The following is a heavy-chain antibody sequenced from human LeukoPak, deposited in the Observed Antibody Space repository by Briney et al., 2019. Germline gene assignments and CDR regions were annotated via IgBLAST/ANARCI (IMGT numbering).Heavy chain of an antibody. D-gene: IGHD2-2*01. CDR1: GGSISSSTYY. Sequence: PSETLSLTWTVSGGSISSSTYYCGWIRQSPGKGLEWIGSIYYSGTTYYNPSLKSRVTISVDTSKNQFSLKLSSVTAADTAVYYCARAQEGPGGPDYWGQGTLVTVSS. J-gene: IGHJ4*02. CDR3: ARAQEGPGGPDY. CDR2: IYYSGTT. V-gene: IGHV4-39*07.